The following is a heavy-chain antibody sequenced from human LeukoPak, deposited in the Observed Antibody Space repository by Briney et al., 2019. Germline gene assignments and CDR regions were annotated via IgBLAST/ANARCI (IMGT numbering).Heavy chain of an antibody. D-gene: IGHD5-12*01. V-gene: IGHV1-69*04. Sequence: ASVKVSCMTSGGTFNNYAISWVRQAPGQGLEWMGRVVPMFGIRNYPQTFRGRVNITADKATNTVYMELRSLRAEDTAIYYCATEPSRSYSFDHLDFWGLGTPVTVSS. CDR3: ATEPSRSYSFDHLDF. J-gene: IGHJ4*02. CDR2: VVPMFGIR. CDR1: GGTFNNYA.